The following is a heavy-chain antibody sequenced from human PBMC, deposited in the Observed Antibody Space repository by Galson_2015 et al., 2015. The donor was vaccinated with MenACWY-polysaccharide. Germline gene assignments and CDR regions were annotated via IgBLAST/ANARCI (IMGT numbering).Heavy chain of an antibody. D-gene: IGHD2-15*01. CDR1: GFTFSSYG. Sequence: SLRLSCAASGFTFSSYGMHWVRQAPGKGLEWVAVISYDGSNKYYADSVKGRFTISRDNSKNTLYLQMNSLRAEDTAVYYCAKGWSFDYWGQGTLVTVSS. CDR2: ISYDGSNK. V-gene: IGHV3-30*18. CDR3: AKGWSFDY. J-gene: IGHJ4*02.